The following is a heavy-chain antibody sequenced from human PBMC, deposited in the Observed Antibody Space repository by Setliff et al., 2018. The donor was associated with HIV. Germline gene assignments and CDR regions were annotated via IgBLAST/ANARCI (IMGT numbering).Heavy chain of an antibody. CDR3: ARPPLLNYYDSSGYSHDAFDI. Sequence: ASVKVSCKASGGTFSSYTISWVRQAPGQGLEWMGGIIPIFGTANFAQKFQGRVTITTDESTSTAYMELSSLRSEDTAMYYCARPPLLNYYDSSGYSHDAFDIWGQGTMVTVS. V-gene: IGHV1-69*05. J-gene: IGHJ3*02. CDR1: GGTFSSYT. D-gene: IGHD3-22*01. CDR2: IIPIFGTA.